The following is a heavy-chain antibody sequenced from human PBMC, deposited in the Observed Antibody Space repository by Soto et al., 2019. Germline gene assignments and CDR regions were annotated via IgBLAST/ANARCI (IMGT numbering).Heavy chain of an antibody. CDR3: AKADSTTIAAAVTY. CDR1: GFTFSSYA. V-gene: IGHV3-23*01. D-gene: IGHD6-13*01. CDR2: IRGSGGST. J-gene: IGHJ4*02. Sequence: GGSLRLSCAASGFTFSSYAMSWVRQAPGKGLEWVSAIRGSGGSTYYADSVKGRFTISRDNSKNTLYLQMNSLRAEDTAVYYCAKADSTTIAAAVTYWGQGTLVTVSS.